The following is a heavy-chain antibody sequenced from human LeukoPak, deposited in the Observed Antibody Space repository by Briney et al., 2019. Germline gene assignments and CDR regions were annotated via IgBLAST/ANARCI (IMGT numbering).Heavy chain of an antibody. CDR2: IYGGGST. CDR3: ASWPVGWYGEDS. V-gene: IGHV3-53*01. Sequence: PGGSLRLSCAATGLSFSSNFMSWVRQAPGKGLEWVSVIYGGGSTYYADSVKGRFTISRDTPKNTLYLQMNSLRVEDTAVYYCASWPVGWYGEDSWGQGTLVTVPS. J-gene: IGHJ4*02. CDR1: GLSFSSNF. D-gene: IGHD6-19*01.